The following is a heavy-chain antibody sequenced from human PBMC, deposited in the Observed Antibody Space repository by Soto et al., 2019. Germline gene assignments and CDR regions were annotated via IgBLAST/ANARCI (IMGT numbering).Heavy chain of an antibody. CDR2: MSYSGPN. Sequence: SETLSLTCTVSGGSISSGGYFWSWIRQRPGKGLEWIGYMSYSGPNHYNPSLKSRATISVDTPENQFFLKLSSLRSEDTAVYYCARNSLNWDFDHWGQGTLVTVSS. D-gene: IGHD7-27*01. J-gene: IGHJ4*02. CDR3: ARNSLNWDFDH. V-gene: IGHV4-31*03. CDR1: GGSISSGGYF.